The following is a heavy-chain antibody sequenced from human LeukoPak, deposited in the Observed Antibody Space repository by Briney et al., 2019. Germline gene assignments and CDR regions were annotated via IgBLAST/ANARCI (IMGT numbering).Heavy chain of an antibody. V-gene: IGHV4-39*01. D-gene: IGHD3-3*01. J-gene: IGHJ4*02. CDR1: GGSISSSSYY. Sequence: PSETLSLTCTVSGGSISSSSYYWGWIRQPPGKGLEWIGSIYYSGSTYYNPSLKSRVTISVDTSKNQFSLKLSSATAADTAVYYCARYYDFWSGYYFDYWGQGTLVTVSS. CDR3: ARYYDFWSGYYFDY. CDR2: IYYSGST.